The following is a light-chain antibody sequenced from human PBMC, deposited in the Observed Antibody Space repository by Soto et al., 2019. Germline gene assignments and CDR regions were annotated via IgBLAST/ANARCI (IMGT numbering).Light chain of an antibody. V-gene: IGKV1-5*01. CDR1: QRINKW. CDR2: DAS. Sequence: DIQMTQSPSTLSASIGDRVTITCRASQRINKWLAWHQQKPGKAPKLLIYDASSLQSGVPPRFSGSGSGTEFTLTIRSLQPDDIATYYCQQYSRYSASTFCEWTKVDIK. CDR3: QQYSRYSAST. J-gene: IGKJ1*01.